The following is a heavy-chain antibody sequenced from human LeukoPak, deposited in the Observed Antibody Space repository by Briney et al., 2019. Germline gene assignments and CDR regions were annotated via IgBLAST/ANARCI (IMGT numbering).Heavy chain of an antibody. D-gene: IGHD6-19*01. CDR3: ARDSVTYSSSWSGYGMGV. V-gene: IGHV3-33*01. CDR2: IWYDGSFK. CDR1: GFTFSTYG. Sequence: GGSLRLSCAASGFTFSTYGLHWVRQAPGKGLEWVAEIWYDGSFKYYADSVRGRFIVSRDNSNNTLYLEMNSLRGDDTAVYFCARDSVTYSSSWSGYGMGVWGQGTTVTVSS. J-gene: IGHJ6*02.